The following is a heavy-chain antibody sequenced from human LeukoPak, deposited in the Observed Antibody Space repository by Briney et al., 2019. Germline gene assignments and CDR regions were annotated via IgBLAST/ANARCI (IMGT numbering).Heavy chain of an antibody. V-gene: IGHV4-39*01. J-gene: IGHJ4*02. Sequence: SETLSLTCTVSGGSISSFSSYWGWIRQPPGKGLEWIGSFYYSRSTYYNPSLKSRVTISVDTSKNQFSLKLSSVTAADTAVYYCSSRSGGSYYDFDYWGQGTLVTVSS. D-gene: IGHD1-26*01. CDR1: GGSISSFSSY. CDR3: SSRSGGSYYDFDY. CDR2: FYYSRST.